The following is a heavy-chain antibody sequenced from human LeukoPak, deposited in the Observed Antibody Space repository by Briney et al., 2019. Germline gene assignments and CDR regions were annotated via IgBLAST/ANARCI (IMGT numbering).Heavy chain of an antibody. CDR1: GYTFTGYY. Sequence: ASVKVSCKASGYTFTGYYMHWVRQAPGQGLEWMGWINPNSGGTNYAQKFQGRVTMTRDMSISTAYMELSRLRSDDTAVYYCARDPTSSSSYYYYMDVWGKGTTVTVSS. CDR2: INPNSGGT. J-gene: IGHJ6*03. D-gene: IGHD6-13*01. CDR3: ARDPTSSSSYYYYMDV. V-gene: IGHV1-2*02.